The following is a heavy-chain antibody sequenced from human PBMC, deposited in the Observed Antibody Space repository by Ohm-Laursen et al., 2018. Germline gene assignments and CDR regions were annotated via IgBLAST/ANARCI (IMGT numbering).Heavy chain of an antibody. Sequence: PLRLSCAASGFTFDDYAMHWVRQAPGKGLEWVSGISWNSGSIGYADSVKGRFTTSRDNAKNSLYLQMNSLRAEDTALYYCAKGSGWERQGDYGMDVWGQGTTVTVSS. CDR1: GFTFDDYA. CDR3: AKGSGWERQGDYGMDV. J-gene: IGHJ6*02. V-gene: IGHV3-9*01. D-gene: IGHD1-26*01. CDR2: ISWNSGSI.